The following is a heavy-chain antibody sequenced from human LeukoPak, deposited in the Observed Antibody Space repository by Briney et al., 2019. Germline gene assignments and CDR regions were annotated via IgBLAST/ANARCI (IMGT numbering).Heavy chain of an antibody. CDR3: AKGGLRVTDY. CDR2: VNIDGSST. V-gene: IGHV3-74*03. CDR1: GFIFSNYW. J-gene: IGHJ4*02. Sequence: QPGRSLRLSCAASGFIFSNYWMHWVRHAPRKGLVWVSRVNIDGSSTTYADSVKGRFTTSRDNAKNTMYLQMNSLRAEDTAVYYCAKGGLRVTDYWGQGTLVTVSS. D-gene: IGHD5/OR15-5a*01.